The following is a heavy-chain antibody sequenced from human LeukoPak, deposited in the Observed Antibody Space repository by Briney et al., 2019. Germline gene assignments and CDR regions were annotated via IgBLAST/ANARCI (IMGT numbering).Heavy chain of an antibody. V-gene: IGHV4-4*07. J-gene: IGHJ4*02. CDR3: ARALRGSTTYYFDY. Sequence: PSETLSLTCSVSGVSGGSFTSYSWTWIRQSAEKGLAWIWRVYTRGITNFNPSLQSRFTMLLDTSKNQFSLTLNSVTAADTAVYYCARALRGSTTYYFDYWGRGILVTVSS. D-gene: IGHD1-26*01. CDR2: VYTRGIT. CDR1: GGSFTSYS.